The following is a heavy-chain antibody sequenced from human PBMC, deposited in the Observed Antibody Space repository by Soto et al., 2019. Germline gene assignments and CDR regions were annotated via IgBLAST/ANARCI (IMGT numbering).Heavy chain of an antibody. Sequence: PGGSLRLSCAASGFTVSGNYMTWVRQAPGKGLEWVSVIYSGGSTYYADSVKGRFTISRDNSKNSLYLQMNSLRAEDTAVYYCARGILGRSGSPDYSGQGTLVPVSS. D-gene: IGHD3-10*01. CDR2: IYSGGST. CDR1: GFTVSGNY. V-gene: IGHV3-66*01. J-gene: IGHJ4*02. CDR3: ARGILGRSGSPDY.